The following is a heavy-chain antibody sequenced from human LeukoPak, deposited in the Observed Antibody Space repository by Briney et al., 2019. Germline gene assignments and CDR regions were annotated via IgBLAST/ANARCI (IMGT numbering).Heavy chain of an antibody. Sequence: ASVKVSCKASGYTFTSYDINWVRQAPGQGLEWMGWMNPNSGNTGYAQKFQGRVTMTRNTSISTAYMELSSLRSEGTAVYYCARGGGSGWYFDYWGQGTLVTVSS. V-gene: IGHV1-8*01. CDR3: ARGGGSGWYFDY. CDR1: GYTFTSYD. CDR2: MNPNSGNT. D-gene: IGHD6-19*01. J-gene: IGHJ4*02.